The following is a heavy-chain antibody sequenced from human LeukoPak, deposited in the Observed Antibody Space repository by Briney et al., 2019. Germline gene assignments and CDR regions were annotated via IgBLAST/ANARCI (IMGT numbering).Heavy chain of an antibody. D-gene: IGHD3-10*01. CDR2: IYYSGST. CDR3: AYYGSGSYFDAFDI. V-gene: IGHV4-39*07. CDR1: GGSISSSSYY. Sequence: SETLSLTCTVSGGSISSSSYYWGWIRQPPGKGLEWIGSIYYSGSTYYNPSLKSRVTISVDTSKNQFSLKLSSVTAADTAVYYCAYYGSGSYFDAFDIWGQGTMVTVSS. J-gene: IGHJ3*02.